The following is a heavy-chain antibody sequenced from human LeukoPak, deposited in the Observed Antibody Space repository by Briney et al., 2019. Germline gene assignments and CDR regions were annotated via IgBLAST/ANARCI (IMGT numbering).Heavy chain of an antibody. Sequence: SETLSLTCTDSGGSISSYYWTWLRQPPGKGLEWIGYIYNSGSTNYNPSLKSRVTISVDTSKNQFSLKLTSVTAADTAVYYCARRRASGFGELLDFWGQGTLVTVSS. CDR3: ARRRASGFGELLDF. D-gene: IGHD3-10*01. CDR2: IYNSGST. V-gene: IGHV4-59*08. J-gene: IGHJ4*02. CDR1: GGSISSYY.